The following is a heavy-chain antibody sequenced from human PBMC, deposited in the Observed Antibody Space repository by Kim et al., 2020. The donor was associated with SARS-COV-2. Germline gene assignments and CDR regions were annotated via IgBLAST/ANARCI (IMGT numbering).Heavy chain of an antibody. D-gene: IGHD5-12*01. CDR3: TRPRRDGYNEVFDY. V-gene: IGHV3-73*01. Sequence: GGSLRLSCAASGFTFSGSAMHWVRQASGKGLEWVGRIRSKANSYATAYAASVKGRFTISRDDSKNTAYLQMNSLKTEDTAVYYCTRPRRDGYNEVFDYWGQGTLVTVSS. CDR1: GFTFSGSA. CDR2: IRSKANSYAT. J-gene: IGHJ4*02.